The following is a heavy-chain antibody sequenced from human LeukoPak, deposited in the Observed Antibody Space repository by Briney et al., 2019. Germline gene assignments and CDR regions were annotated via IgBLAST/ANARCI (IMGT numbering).Heavy chain of an antibody. D-gene: IGHD3-16*01. CDR3: AKEGGSHYFDY. V-gene: IGHV3-23*01. CDR2: ISGSGGST. CDR1: GGSISSYY. Sequence: ETLSLTCTVSGGSISSYYWSWIRQPPGKGLEWVSAISGSGGSTYYADSVKGRFTISRDNSKNTLYLQMNSLRAEDTAVYYCAKEGGSHYFDYWGQGTLVTVSS. J-gene: IGHJ4*02.